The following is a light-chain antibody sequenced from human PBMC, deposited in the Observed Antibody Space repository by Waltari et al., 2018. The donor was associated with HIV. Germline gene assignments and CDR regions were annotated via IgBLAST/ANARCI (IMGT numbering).Light chain of an antibody. CDR1: QGVSSN. Sequence: EIVMTQSPATLSVSPGERATLSCRASQGVSSNLAWYQQKPGQAPRLLSYGASTRATGIPARFSGSGSGTEFTLTISSLQSEDFAVYYCQQYNNWPPLFTFGPGTKVDIK. CDR2: GAS. V-gene: IGKV3-15*01. J-gene: IGKJ3*01. CDR3: QQYNNWPPLFT.